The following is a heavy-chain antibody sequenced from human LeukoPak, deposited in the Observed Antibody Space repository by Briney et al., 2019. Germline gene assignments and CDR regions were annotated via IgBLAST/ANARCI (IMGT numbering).Heavy chain of an antibody. CDR3: ARGRGGPRGWEVVVAAQGRAFDI. J-gene: IGHJ3*02. D-gene: IGHD2-15*01. CDR2: INHSGST. Sequence: PSETLSLTCAVYGGSFSGYYWSWIRQPPGKGLEWIGEINHSGSTNYNPSLKSRVTISVDTSKNQFSLKLSSVTAADTAVYYCARGRGGPRGWEVVVAAQGRAFDIWGQGTMVTVSS. CDR1: GGSFSGYY. V-gene: IGHV4-34*01.